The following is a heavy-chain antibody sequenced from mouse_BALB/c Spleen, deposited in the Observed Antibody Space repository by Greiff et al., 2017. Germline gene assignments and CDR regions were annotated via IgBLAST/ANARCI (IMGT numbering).Heavy chain of an antibody. CDR1: GYAFTSYN. J-gene: IGHJ2*01. CDR3: ARGDEKLSYFDY. D-gene: IGHD6-2*01. Sequence: EVKVVESGPELVKPGASVKVSCKASGYAFTSYNMYWVKQSHGKSLEWIGYIDPYNGGTSYNQKFKGKATLTVDKSSSTAYMHLNSLTSEDSAVYYCARGDEKLSYFDYWGQGTTLTVSS. CDR2: IDPYNGGT. V-gene: IGHV1S135*01.